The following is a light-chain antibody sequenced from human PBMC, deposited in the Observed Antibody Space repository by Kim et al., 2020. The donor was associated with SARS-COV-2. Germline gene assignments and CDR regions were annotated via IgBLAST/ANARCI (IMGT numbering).Light chain of an antibody. CDR3: SAWDSSLSAWV. J-gene: IGLJ3*02. CDR2: RDN. V-gene: IGLV10-54*01. CDR1: NNNVGNEG. Sequence: LTQPPSVSKGLRHTATLTCTGNNNNVGNEGATWLQQYQGHPPKVLFHRDNKRPSGISARLSASRSGNTASLTITGLQPEDEADYYCSAWDSSLSAWVFGGGTQLTVL.